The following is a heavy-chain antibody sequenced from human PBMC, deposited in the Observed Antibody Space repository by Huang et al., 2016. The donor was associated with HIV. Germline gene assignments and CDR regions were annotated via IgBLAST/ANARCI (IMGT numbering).Heavy chain of an antibody. D-gene: IGHD3-9*01. V-gene: IGHV1-24*01. Sequence: QVQLVQSRAEVKKPGASVKVSCKVSEYTRTELSIHWVRQPPGKGLEWVGVFDPEIGETIYAQKFQGRVTMTEDTSTETAFMELSGLRPEDTAVYYCATGFDVFFDFWGQGTLVTVSS. CDR1: EYTRTELS. CDR3: ATGFDVFFDF. J-gene: IGHJ4*02. CDR2: FDPEIGET.